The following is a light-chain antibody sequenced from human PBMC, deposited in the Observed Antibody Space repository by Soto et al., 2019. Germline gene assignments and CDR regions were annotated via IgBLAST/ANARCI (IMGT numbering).Light chain of an antibody. V-gene: IGKV3-15*01. CDR1: QSVFNN. J-gene: IGKJ4*01. CDR3: QQYYKWPLT. CDR2: DAS. Sequence: EIVITQSPATLSVSPGERATLCCWASQSVFNNLAWYQQKPGQTPRLLIYDASTRARGVPDRLSASGSGTEFTLTISSLEPQDFAVYYCQQYYKWPLTFGGGTKVDIK.